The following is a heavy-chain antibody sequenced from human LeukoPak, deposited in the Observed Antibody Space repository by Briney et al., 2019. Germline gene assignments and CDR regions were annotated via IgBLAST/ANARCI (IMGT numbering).Heavy chain of an antibody. D-gene: IGHD3-22*01. Sequence: GGSLRLSCAASGFTFSEYSINWVRQAPGKGLEWVSYISSSSSTIYYADSVKGRFTISRDNAKNSLYLQMNSLRAEDTAVYYCARDSDYDSTYWGQGTLVTVSS. CDR3: ARDSDYDSTY. CDR2: ISSSSSTI. CDR1: GFTFSEYS. J-gene: IGHJ4*02. V-gene: IGHV3-48*01.